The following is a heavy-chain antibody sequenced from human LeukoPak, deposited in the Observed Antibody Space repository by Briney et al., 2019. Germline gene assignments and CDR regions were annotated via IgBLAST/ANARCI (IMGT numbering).Heavy chain of an antibody. Sequence: ASVKVSCKASGYTFTGYYMHWVRQAPGQGLEWMGWINPNSGGTNYAQKFQGRVTMTRDTSISTAYMELSRLRSDDTAEYYCARDRYPYDSSGAPFNWFDPWGQGTLVTVSS. CDR2: INPNSGGT. D-gene: IGHD3-22*01. CDR3: ARDRYPYDSSGAPFNWFDP. J-gene: IGHJ5*02. CDR1: GYTFTGYY. V-gene: IGHV1-2*02.